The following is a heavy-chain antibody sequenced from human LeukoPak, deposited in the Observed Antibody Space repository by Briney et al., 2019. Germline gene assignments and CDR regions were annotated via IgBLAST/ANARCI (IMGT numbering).Heavy chain of an antibody. CDR1: GYTFTSYG. J-gene: IGHJ4*02. Sequence: ASVKVSCKASGYTFTSYGINWVRQAPGQGLEWMGWINTNTGNPTYAQGFTGRFVFSLDTSVSTAYLQISSLKAEDTAVYYCARVGAPNYVWGSYRLWGQGTLVTVSS. CDR2: INTNTGNP. V-gene: IGHV7-4-1*02. CDR3: ARVGAPNYVWGSYRL. D-gene: IGHD3-16*02.